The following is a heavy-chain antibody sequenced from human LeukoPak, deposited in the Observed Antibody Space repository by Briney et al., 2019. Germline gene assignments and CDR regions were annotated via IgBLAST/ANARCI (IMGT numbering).Heavy chain of an antibody. CDR2: ISYDGSNK. CDR1: GFTFSSYA. Sequence: GGSLRLSCAASGFTFSSYAMHWVRQAPGKGLEWVAVISYDGSNKYYADSVKGRFTISRDNSKNTLYLQMNSLRAEGTAVYYCAREIAVAGIYYYYYMDVWGKGTTVTVSS. V-gene: IGHV3-30*01. CDR3: AREIAVAGIYYYYYMDV. D-gene: IGHD6-19*01. J-gene: IGHJ6*03.